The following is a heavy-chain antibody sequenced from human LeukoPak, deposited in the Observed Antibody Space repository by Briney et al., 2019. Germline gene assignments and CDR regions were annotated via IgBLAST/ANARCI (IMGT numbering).Heavy chain of an antibody. Sequence: GGSLRLSCAASGFTFSSYSMNWVRQAPGKGLEWVSAISGSGGSTYYADSVKGRFTISRDNSKNTLYLQMNSLRAEDTAVYYCAKVLPELFIAVAGSYWGQGTLVTVSS. CDR3: AKVLPELFIAVAGSY. V-gene: IGHV3-23*01. CDR1: GFTFSSYS. J-gene: IGHJ4*02. CDR2: ISGSGGST. D-gene: IGHD6-19*01.